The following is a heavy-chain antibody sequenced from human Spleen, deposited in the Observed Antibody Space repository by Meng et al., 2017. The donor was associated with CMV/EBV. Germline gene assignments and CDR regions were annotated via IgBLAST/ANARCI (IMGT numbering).Heavy chain of an antibody. CDR3: AKDSGPWFDP. CDR1: GFAFSNYW. Sequence: GESLKISCAASGFAFSNYWMHWVRQAPGKGLEWVAVIWYDGSNKYYADSVKGRFTISRDSSKNTLYLQMNSLRAEDTAVYYCAKDSGPWFDPWGQGTLVTVSS. V-gene: IGHV3-33*06. CDR2: IWYDGSNK. J-gene: IGHJ5*02. D-gene: IGHD3-10*01.